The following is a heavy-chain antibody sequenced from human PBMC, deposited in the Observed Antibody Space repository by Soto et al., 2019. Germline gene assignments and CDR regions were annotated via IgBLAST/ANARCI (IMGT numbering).Heavy chain of an antibody. Sequence: QVQLVESGGGVVQPGRSLRLSCAASGITFSNYGMHWVRQAPGKGLEWVAVIWHDGSIKYYADSVRGRFTISRDDSKNTLYLQMNSLRAEDTAVYYCVIQEYRNSWYEFRFDPWGQGTLVTVSS. D-gene: IGHD6-13*01. CDR3: VIQEYRNSWYEFRFDP. CDR2: IWHDGSIK. CDR1: GITFSNYG. V-gene: IGHV3-33*01. J-gene: IGHJ5*02.